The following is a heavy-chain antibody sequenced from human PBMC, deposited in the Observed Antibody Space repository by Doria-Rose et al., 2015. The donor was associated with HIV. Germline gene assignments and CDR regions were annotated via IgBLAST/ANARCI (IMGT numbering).Heavy chain of an antibody. CDR2: IGTASGT. Sequence: EVQLVESGGGLVQPGGSLRLSCAPSGFTFSNRDFHWVRQPTGKGLEWVSGIGTASGTYYAGSVKGRFTISRENAKYSLYLQMNSLRAGDTAVYYCATGTTGWDSWVQGTMVTVSS. D-gene: IGHD1-7*01. J-gene: IGHJ4*02. V-gene: IGHV3-13*04. CDR1: GFTFSNRD. CDR3: ATGTTGWDS.